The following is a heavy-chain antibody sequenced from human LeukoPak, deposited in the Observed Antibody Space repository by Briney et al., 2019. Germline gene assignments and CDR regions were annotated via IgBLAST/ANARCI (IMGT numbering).Heavy chain of an antibody. Sequence: PSQTLSLTCTVSGGSIGSGGYYWSWIRQHPGKGLEWIGYIYYSGSTYYNPSLKSRVTISVDTSKNQFSLKLSSVTAADTAVYYCARVDTVYYYYGMDVWGQGTTVTVSS. D-gene: IGHD5-18*01. CDR2: IYYSGST. V-gene: IGHV4-31*03. CDR3: ARVDTVYYYYGMDV. J-gene: IGHJ6*02. CDR1: GGSIGSGGYY.